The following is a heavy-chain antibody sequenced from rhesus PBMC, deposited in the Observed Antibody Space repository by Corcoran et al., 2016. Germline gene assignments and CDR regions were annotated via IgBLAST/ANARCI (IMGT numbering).Heavy chain of an antibody. CDR1: GGSIIDDYY. CDR2: NYVSSEGT. D-gene: IGHD3-34*01. V-gene: IGHV4-106*01. Sequence: QVQLQESGPGLVKPSETLSLTCAVSGGSIIDDYYWSWIRQPPGKGLEGFGYNYVSSEGTNYNPSFKNRVTISIDTSKNQFSLKLSSVAAADTAVYYCARVAGVIINWYFDLWGPGTPITISS. CDR3: ARVAGVIINWYFDL. J-gene: IGHJ2*01.